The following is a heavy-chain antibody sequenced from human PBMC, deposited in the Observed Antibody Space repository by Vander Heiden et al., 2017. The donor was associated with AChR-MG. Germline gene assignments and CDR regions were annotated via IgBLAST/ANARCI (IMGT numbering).Heavy chain of an antibody. D-gene: IGHD6-19*01. CDR3: VGHSVAGYYFDL. J-gene: IGHJ2*01. CDR2: ICPSGRT. Sequence: QVQLQESGPGLVKPSGTLSLTCAVPVVSISARLWWSWVRQPPGKGLEWIGQICPSGRTSYSPSLKSRVTISMDASKNQFALRMDSLAAADTAVFYCVGHSVAGYYFDLWGRGSLVTVSS. CDR1: VVSISARLW. V-gene: IGHV4-4*02.